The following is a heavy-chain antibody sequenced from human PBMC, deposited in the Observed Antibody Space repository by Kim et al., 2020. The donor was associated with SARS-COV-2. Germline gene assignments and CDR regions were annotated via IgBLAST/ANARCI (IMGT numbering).Heavy chain of an antibody. V-gene: IGHV3-33*01. D-gene: IGHD1-1*01. Sequence: GGSLRLSCAASGFTFSAYGMHWVRQAPGKGLEWVAAIWNDGSNKYYKTSVKGRFTISRDNSENTFFLQMNSLRAEDTAVYYCVRGGVTGNHSNLMWGGDPWGQGTLVTVSS. CDR2: IWNDGSNK. J-gene: IGHJ5*02. CDR1: GFTFSAYG. CDR3: VRGGVTGNHSNLMWGGDP.